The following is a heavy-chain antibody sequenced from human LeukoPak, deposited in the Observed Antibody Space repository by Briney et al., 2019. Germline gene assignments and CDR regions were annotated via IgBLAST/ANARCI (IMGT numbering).Heavy chain of an antibody. J-gene: IGHJ4*02. CDR1: GYTFTGYY. Sequence: AASVTVSCKASGYTFTGYYMHWVRQAPGPGREWMGWINPNSGGTNYAQKFQGRVTMTRDTSISTAYMELSRLRSDDTAVYYCAREDYSSSCPDYWGQGTLVTVSS. CDR2: INPNSGGT. CDR3: AREDYSSSCPDY. V-gene: IGHV1-2*02. D-gene: IGHD6-13*01.